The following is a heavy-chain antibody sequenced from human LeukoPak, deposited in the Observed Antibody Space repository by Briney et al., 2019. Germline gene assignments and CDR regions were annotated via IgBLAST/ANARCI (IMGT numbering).Heavy chain of an antibody. J-gene: IGHJ4*02. Sequence: GGSLRLSCAASGFIFSSYWMSWVRQAPGKGLEWVANIKQDGSEKYYVDSVKGRFTISRDNAKNSLYLQMNSLRAEDTAVYYCATSGSISITIFGVVIEPFDYWGQGTLVTVSS. CDR3: ATSGSISITIFGVVIEPFDY. CDR2: IKQDGSEK. V-gene: IGHV3-7*01. CDR1: GFIFSSYW. D-gene: IGHD3-3*01.